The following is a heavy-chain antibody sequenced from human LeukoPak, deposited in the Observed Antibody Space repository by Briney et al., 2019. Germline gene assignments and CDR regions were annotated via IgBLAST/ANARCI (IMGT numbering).Heavy chain of an antibody. J-gene: IGHJ4*02. CDR2: ISAYNGNT. V-gene: IGHV1-18*01. D-gene: IGHD2-2*01. CDR3: ARGGPGYCSSTSCPSGPLDY. CDR1: GYTFTSYG. Sequence: ASVKVSCKASGYTFTSYGISWVRRAPGQGLEWMGWISAYNGNTNYAQKLQGRVTMTTDTSTSTAYMELRSLRSDDTAVYYCARGGPGYCSSTSCPSGPLDYWGQGTLVTVSS.